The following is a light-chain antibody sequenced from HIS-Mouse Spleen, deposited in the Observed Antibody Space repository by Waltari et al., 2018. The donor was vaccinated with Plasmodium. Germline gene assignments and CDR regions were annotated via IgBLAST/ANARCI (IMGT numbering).Light chain of an antibody. J-gene: IGLJ2*01. CDR2: KDS. Sequence: SYELTQPPSVSVSPGQTARIPCPGDALPKQYAYWYQQKPGQAPVLVIYKDSERPSGIPERFSGSSSGTTVTLTISGVQAEDEADYYCQSADSSGTYRRVFGGGTKLTVL. CDR3: QSADSSGTYRRV. V-gene: IGLV3-25*03. CDR1: ALPKQY.